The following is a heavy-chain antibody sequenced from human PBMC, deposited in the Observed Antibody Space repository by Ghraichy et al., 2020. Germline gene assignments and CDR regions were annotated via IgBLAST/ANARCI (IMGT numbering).Heavy chain of an antibody. Sequence: LSLTCAASGFTFSNYAMSWVRQAPGKGLEWVSAFSGSTDYTYYADSVKGRFTVTRDNSKNKLYLQMNSLRDEDTALYYCAKSGRYCSNGVCSPLDYWGQGTLVTGSS. CDR3: AKSGRYCSNGVCSPLDY. V-gene: IGHV3-23*01. D-gene: IGHD2-8*01. CDR2: FSGSTDYT. CDR1: GFTFSNYA. J-gene: IGHJ4*02.